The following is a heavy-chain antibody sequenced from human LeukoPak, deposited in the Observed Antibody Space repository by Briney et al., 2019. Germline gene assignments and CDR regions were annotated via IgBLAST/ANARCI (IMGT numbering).Heavy chain of an antibody. CDR3: ARGLRATTRRGSYYYYMDV. CDR1: GYTFTSYD. J-gene: IGHJ6*03. Sequence: ASVKVSCKASGYTFTSYDINWVRQATGQGLEWMGWMNPNSGNTGYAQKFQGRVTMTRNTSISTAYMELSSLRSEDTAVYYCARGLRATTRRGSYYYYMDVWGKGTTVTISS. V-gene: IGHV1-8*01. D-gene: IGHD1-26*01. CDR2: MNPNSGNT.